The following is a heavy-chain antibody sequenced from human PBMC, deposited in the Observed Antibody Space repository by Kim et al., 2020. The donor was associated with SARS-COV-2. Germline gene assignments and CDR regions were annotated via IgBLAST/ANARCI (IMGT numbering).Heavy chain of an antibody. V-gene: IGHV3-53*01. CDR3: ARDGGAAAGISFDY. J-gene: IGHJ4*02. Sequence: AESGKGRLTTSIDNAKTRLYIQMNSVRAEDTAVYYCARDGGAAAGISFDYWGQGTLVTVSS. D-gene: IGHD6-13*01.